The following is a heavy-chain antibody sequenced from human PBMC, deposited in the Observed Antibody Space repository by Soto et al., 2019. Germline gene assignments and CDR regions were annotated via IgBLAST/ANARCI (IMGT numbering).Heavy chain of an antibody. CDR3: ARDDYSSSWPYYYYGMDV. V-gene: IGHV1-8*01. CDR2: MNPNSGNT. Sequence: ASVKVSCKASGYTFTSYDINWVRQATGQGLEWMGWMNPNSGNTGYAQKFQGRVTMTRNTSISTAYMELSSLRSEDTAVYYCARDDYSSSWPYYYYGMDVWGQGTTVTVSS. J-gene: IGHJ6*02. D-gene: IGHD6-13*01. CDR1: GYTFTSYD.